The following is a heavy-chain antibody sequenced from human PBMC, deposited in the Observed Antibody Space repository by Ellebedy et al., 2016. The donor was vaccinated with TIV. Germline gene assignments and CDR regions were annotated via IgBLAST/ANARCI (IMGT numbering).Heavy chain of an antibody. CDR1: GLTFSSHA. CDR2: ITERGGNT. J-gene: IGHJ3*01. V-gene: IGHV3-23*01. D-gene: IGHD4-23*01. CDR3: ARDPVGVGPAFDV. Sequence: PGGPLRLSCAASGLTFSSHAMSWVRQAPGKGLEWVSSITERGGNTYYADSVKGRFTISRANSKDTLFLQMNSLRAEDTAIYFCARDPVGVGPAFDVWGQGTMVTVSS.